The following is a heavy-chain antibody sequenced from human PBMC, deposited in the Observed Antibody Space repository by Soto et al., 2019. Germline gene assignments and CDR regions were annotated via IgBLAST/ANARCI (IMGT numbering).Heavy chain of an antibody. Sequence: ETLSLTCAVYGGSFSGYYWSWIRQPPGKGLEWIGEINHSGSTNYNPSLKSRVTISVDTSKNQFSLKLSSVTAADTAVYYCARGAHDFWSGYYWGVWFDPWGQGTLVTVSS. V-gene: IGHV4-34*01. J-gene: IGHJ5*02. D-gene: IGHD3-3*01. CDR1: GGSFSGYY. CDR3: ARGAHDFWSGYYWGVWFDP. CDR2: INHSGST.